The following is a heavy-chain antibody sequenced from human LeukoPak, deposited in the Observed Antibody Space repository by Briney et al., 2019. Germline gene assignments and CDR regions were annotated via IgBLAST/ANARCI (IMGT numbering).Heavy chain of an antibody. CDR2: IIPIFGTA. V-gene: IGHV1-69*13. Sequence: SVKVSCKASGGTFSSYAISWVRQAPGQGLEWMGGIIPIFGTANYAQKFQGRVTITADESTSTAYMELSSLRSEDTAVYYCARDQNTAYCSSTSCYGSYYYYYMDVWGKGTTVTVSS. CDR1: GGTFSSYA. CDR3: ARDQNTAYCSSTSCYGSYYYYYMDV. J-gene: IGHJ6*03. D-gene: IGHD2-2*01.